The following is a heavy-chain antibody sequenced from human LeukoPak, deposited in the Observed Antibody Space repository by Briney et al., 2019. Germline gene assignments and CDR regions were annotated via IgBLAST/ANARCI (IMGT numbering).Heavy chain of an antibody. Sequence: ASVKVSCKASGYTFTSYDINWVRQATGQGLEWMGWMNPNSGNTGYAQKFQGRVTMTRNTSISTAYMELSSLRSEDTAVYYCARIPNRDMYYDFWRGYYRGNWFDPWGQGTLVTVSS. J-gene: IGHJ5*02. CDR2: MNPNSGNT. V-gene: IGHV1-8*01. CDR3: ARIPNRDMYYDFWRGYYRGNWFDP. D-gene: IGHD3-3*01. CDR1: GYTFTSYD.